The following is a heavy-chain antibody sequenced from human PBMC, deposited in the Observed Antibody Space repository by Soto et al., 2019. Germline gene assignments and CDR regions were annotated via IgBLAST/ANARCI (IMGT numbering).Heavy chain of an antibody. CDR3: AREGPRRTSGYFFDY. D-gene: IGHD1-1*01. CDR1: GGTFSSYT. V-gene: IGHV1-69*04. J-gene: IGHJ4*02. CDR2: IIPILGIA. Sequence: SVKVSCKASGGTFSSYTISWVRQAPGQGLEWMGRIIPILGIANYAQKFQGRVTITADKSTSTAYMELSSLRSEDTAVYYCAREGPRRTSGYFFDYWGQGTPVTVSS.